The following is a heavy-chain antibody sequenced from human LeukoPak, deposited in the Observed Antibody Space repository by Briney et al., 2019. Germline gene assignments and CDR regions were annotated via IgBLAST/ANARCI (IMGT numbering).Heavy chain of an antibody. Sequence: PSGTLSLTCAVSGGSISSNTWWSWVRQPPGKGLEWIGYIYYSGSTNYNPSLKSRVTISVDTSKNQFSLKLSSVTAADTAVYYCARHGPIAVAGIDFDYWGQGTLVTVSS. J-gene: IGHJ4*02. D-gene: IGHD6-19*01. CDR1: GGSISSNTW. CDR3: ARHGPIAVAGIDFDY. CDR2: IYYSGST. V-gene: IGHV4-4*02.